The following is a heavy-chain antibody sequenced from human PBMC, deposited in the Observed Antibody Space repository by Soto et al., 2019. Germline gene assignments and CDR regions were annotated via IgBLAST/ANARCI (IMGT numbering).Heavy chain of an antibody. Sequence: EAQLVESGGGLVQPGGSLRLSCAASGFTFSSYSMNWVRQAPGKGLEWVSYISSSSSTIYYADSVKGRFTISRDNAKNSLDLQMNSLRAEDTAVYYCARGAYYYDSSGLSYWGQGTLVTVSS. CDR2: ISSSSSTI. CDR1: GFTFSSYS. D-gene: IGHD3-22*01. V-gene: IGHV3-48*01. CDR3: ARGAYYYDSSGLSY. J-gene: IGHJ4*02.